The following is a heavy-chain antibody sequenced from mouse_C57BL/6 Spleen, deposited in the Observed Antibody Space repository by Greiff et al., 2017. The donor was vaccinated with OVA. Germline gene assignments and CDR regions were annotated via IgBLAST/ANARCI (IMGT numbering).Heavy chain of an antibody. CDR2: INPNNGGT. Sequence: EVQLQESGPELVKPGASVKIPCKASGYTFTDYNMDWVKQSHGKSLEWIGDINPNNGGTIYNQKFKGKATLTVDKSSSTAYMELRSLTSEDTAVYYCARGDYGAYWGQGTLVTVSA. J-gene: IGHJ3*01. CDR3: ARGDYGAY. CDR1: GYTFTDYN. D-gene: IGHD2-4*01. V-gene: IGHV1-18*01.